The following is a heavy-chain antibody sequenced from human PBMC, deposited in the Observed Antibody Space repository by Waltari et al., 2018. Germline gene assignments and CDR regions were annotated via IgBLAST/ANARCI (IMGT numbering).Heavy chain of an antibody. V-gene: IGHV3-73*02. CDR3: TSPGVATFDY. Sequence: EVQLVESGGGLVQPGGSLKLSCAASGFTFSGSSMPWVRQASGKGLEWVGRIRRKAKSSATAYAASVKGRFTISRDESKNTAYLQMNSLKTEDTAVYYCTSPGVATFDYWGQGTLVTVSS. CDR2: IRRKAKSSAT. J-gene: IGHJ4*02. D-gene: IGHD5-12*01. CDR1: GFTFSGSS.